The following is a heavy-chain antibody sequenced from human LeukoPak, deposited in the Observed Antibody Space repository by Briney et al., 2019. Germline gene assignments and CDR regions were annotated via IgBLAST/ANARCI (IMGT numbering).Heavy chain of an antibody. CDR1: GFTFSSYW. V-gene: IGHV3-74*01. J-gene: IGHJ6*02. Sequence: GGSLRLSCAASGFTFSSYWMQWVRQAPGKGLVWVSRIKSDGTTTTYADSVEGRFTISRDNAKNTLYLQMNSLRAEDTAVYYCAKDLGLRAYHYYGMDVWGQGTTVTVSS. D-gene: IGHD3-10*01. CDR3: AKDLGLRAYHYYGMDV. CDR2: IKSDGTTT.